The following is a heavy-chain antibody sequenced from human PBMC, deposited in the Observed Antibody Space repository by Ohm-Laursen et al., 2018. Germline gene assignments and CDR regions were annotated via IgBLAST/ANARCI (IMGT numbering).Heavy chain of an antibody. CDR2: ISSSSSTT. CDR1: GFTFSSYS. CDR3: ARTRPDIVATIIDY. Sequence: GSLRLFCAASGFTFSSYSMNWVRQAPGKGLEWVSYISSSSSTTYYADSVKGRFTISRDNAKNSLYLQMNSLRAEDTAVYYCARTRPDIVATIIDYWGQGTLVTVSS. J-gene: IGHJ4*02. D-gene: IGHD5-12*01. V-gene: IGHV3-48*01.